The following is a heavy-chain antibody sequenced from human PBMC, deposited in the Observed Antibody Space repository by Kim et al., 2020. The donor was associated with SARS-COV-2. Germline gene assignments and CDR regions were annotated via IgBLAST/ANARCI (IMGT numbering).Heavy chain of an antibody. D-gene: IGHD6-13*01. J-gene: IGHJ4*02. CDR3: ARSCKATAGA. CDR2: GST. V-gene: IGHV4-59*01. Sequence: GSTNDKPALKRRVTSSVDTSKNQFSLKLRAVTAADSAVYYCARSCKATAGAWGQGTLVTVSS.